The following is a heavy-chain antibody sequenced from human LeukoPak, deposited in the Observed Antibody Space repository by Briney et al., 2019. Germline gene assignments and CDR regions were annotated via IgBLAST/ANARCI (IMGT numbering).Heavy chain of an antibody. D-gene: IGHD3-10*01. V-gene: IGHV4-30-2*01. CDR3: ARGHMVRGVPSLYNWFDP. J-gene: IGHJ5*02. CDR1: GGSISSGGYS. CDR2: IYHSGST. Sequence: SQTLSLTCAVSGGSISSGGYSWSWIRQPPGKGLEWIGYIYHSGSTYYNPSLKSRVTISVDRSKNQFSLKLSPVTAADTAVYYCARGHMVRGVPSLYNWFDPWGQGTLVTVSS.